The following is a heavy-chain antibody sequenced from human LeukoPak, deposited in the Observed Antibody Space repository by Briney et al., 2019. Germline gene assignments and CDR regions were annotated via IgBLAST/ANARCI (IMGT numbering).Heavy chain of an antibody. Sequence: ASVKVSCKASGYTFTSYGISWVRQAPGQGLEWMGWISAYNGNTNYAQKLQGRVTMTTDTSTSTAYMELRSLRSDDTAVYYCARITYHDFWSGYPTYYYYGMDVWGQGTTVTVSS. CDR2: ISAYNGNT. J-gene: IGHJ6*02. D-gene: IGHD3-3*01. CDR1: GYTFTSYG. CDR3: ARITYHDFWSGYPTYYYYGMDV. V-gene: IGHV1-18*01.